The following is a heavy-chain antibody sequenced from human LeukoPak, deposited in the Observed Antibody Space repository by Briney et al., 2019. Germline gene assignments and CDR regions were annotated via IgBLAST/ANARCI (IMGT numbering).Heavy chain of an antibody. V-gene: IGHV3-48*04. CDR3: AKDLLGYCSGGSCYPGDY. Sequence: GGSLRLSCAASGFTFSTYTMNWVRQAPGKGLEWVSYIGSSRSTKYYADSVKGRFTISRDNSKNSLYLQMNSLRTEDTALYYCAKDLLGYCSGGSCYPGDYWGQGTLVTVSS. CDR1: GFTFSTYT. D-gene: IGHD2-15*01. CDR2: IGSSRSTK. J-gene: IGHJ4*02.